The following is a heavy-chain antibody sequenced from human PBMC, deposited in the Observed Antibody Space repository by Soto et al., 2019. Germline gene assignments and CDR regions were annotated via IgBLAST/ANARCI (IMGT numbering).Heavy chain of an antibody. CDR1: GFTFTNYW. V-gene: IGHV3-74*01. CDR3: ARAIQYRYGMDV. CDR2: INGDGSNA. J-gene: IGHJ6*02. Sequence: EVQVVESGGTLVQPEGSLRLSCAAAGFTFTNYWMHWVRQAPGKGLVWVSRINGDGSNAFYADSVKGRFTISRDNAKNTVYLQMNRLRAEDTAIYYCARAIQYRYGMDVWGQGTTVTVSS. D-gene: IGHD4-4*01.